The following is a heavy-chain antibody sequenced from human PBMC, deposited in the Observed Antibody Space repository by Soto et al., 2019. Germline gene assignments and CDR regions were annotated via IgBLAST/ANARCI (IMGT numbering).Heavy chain of an antibody. CDR1: GYSFTSYW. J-gene: IGHJ6*04. D-gene: IGHD2-8*01. Sequence: GESLKISCKGSGYSFTSYWISWVRQMPGKGLEWMGRIDPSDSYTNYSPSFQGHVTISADKSISTAYLQWSSLKASDTAMYYCARFGYCTNGVCLPQYGMDVWGEGTTVTVYS. V-gene: IGHV5-10-1*01. CDR2: IDPSDSYT. CDR3: ARFGYCTNGVCLPQYGMDV.